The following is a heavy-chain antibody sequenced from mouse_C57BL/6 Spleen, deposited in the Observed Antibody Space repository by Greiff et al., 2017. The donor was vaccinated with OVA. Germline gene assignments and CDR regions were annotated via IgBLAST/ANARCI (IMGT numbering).Heavy chain of an antibody. D-gene: IGHD1-1*01. V-gene: IGHV5-12*01. CDR1: GFTFSDYY. CDR2: ISNGGGST. J-gene: IGHJ3*01. Sequence: EVHLVESGGGLVQPGGSLKLSCAASGFTFSDYYMYWVRQTPEKRLEWVAYISNGGGSTYYPDTVKGRFTISRDNAKNTLYLQMSRLKSEDTAMYYCARQRGSSGAWFAYWGQGTLVTVSA. CDR3: ARQRGSSGAWFAY.